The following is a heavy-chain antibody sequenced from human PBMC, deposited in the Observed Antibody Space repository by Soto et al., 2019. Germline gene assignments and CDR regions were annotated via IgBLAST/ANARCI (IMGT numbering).Heavy chain of an antibody. J-gene: IGHJ4*02. Sequence: GGSLRLSCAASGFRLSSCWMHWVRQAPGEGLIWVSRINADGSSTSYADSVKGRLTISRDNAKNTLYLQMNSLRAEDTAVYYCARRSTAAGPLDYWGQGTLVTVSS. D-gene: IGHD6-13*01. CDR2: INADGSST. V-gene: IGHV3-74*01. CDR1: GFRLSSCW. CDR3: ARRSTAAGPLDY.